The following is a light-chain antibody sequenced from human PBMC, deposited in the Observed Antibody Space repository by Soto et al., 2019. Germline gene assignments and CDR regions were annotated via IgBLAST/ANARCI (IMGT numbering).Light chain of an antibody. Sequence: EIVMTQSPATLSVSPGERATLSCRASQSVSSNLAWYQQKPGQAPRLLIYGASTRATGIPARFSGSGSGTAFTLTISSLQSEDFAVYYCQQYNSWPPHTFGQGTKVEIK. CDR3: QQYNSWPPHT. CDR1: QSVSSN. V-gene: IGKV3D-15*01. J-gene: IGKJ1*01. CDR2: GAS.